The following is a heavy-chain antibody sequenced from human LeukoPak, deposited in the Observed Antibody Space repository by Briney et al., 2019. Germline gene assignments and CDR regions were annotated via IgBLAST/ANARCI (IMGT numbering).Heavy chain of an antibody. V-gene: IGHV3-30-3*01. CDR1: GFTFSSYA. CDR3: ARDREDYYDTWGAFDI. CDR2: ISYDGSNE. D-gene: IGHD3-22*01. Sequence: PGGSLRLSCAASGFTFSSYAMHWVRQAPGKGLEWVAVISYDGSNEYYADSVKGRFTISRDNSKNTLYLQMNSLRAEDTAVYYCARDREDYYDTWGAFDIWGQGTMVTVSS. J-gene: IGHJ3*02.